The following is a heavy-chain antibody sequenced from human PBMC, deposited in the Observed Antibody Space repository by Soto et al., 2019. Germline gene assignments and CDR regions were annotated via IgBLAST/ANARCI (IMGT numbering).Heavy chain of an antibody. V-gene: IGHV4-39*01. CDR2: VYSGGAT. D-gene: IGHD2-21*01. J-gene: IGHJ4*02. CDR3: AGRSLLVAPT. Sequence: WTWIRQPPGKGLEWIGSVYSGGATYYNPSLKGRVTISADTSKNQFSLRLTSVTAADTAVYYCAGRSLLVAPTWGQGILVTVSS.